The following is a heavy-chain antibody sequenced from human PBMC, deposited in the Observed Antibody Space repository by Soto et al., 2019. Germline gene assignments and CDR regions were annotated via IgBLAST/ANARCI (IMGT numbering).Heavy chain of an antibody. J-gene: IGHJ6*03. CDR1: GYTFTSYD. Sequence: GASVKVSCKASGYTFTSYDINWVRQATGQGLEWMGWMNPNSGNTGYAQKFQGRVTMTRNTSISTAYMELSSLRSEDTAVYFCARGRRVVAYYYYYMDVWGKGTTVTVSS. CDR3: ARGRRVVAYYYYYMDV. CDR2: MNPNSGNT. D-gene: IGHD2-15*01. V-gene: IGHV1-8*01.